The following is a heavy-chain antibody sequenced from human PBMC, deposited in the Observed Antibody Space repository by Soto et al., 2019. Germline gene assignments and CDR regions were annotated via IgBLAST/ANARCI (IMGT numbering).Heavy chain of an antibody. D-gene: IGHD6-6*01. CDR3: ARDAATSSSTPLDV. CDR1: GGSVSSGSYY. CDR2: IYYSGST. Sequence: QVQLQESGPGLVKPSETLSLTCTVSGGSVSSGSYYWSWIRQPPGKGLEWIGYIYYSGSTNYNPSLQSRVTISVDTSKNQFSLKLSSVTAADTAVYYCARDAATSSSTPLDVWGQGTTVTVSS. V-gene: IGHV4-61*01. J-gene: IGHJ6*02.